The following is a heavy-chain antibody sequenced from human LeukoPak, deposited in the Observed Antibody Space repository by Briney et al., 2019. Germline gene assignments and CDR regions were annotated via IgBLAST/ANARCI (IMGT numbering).Heavy chain of an antibody. CDR2: LYYDGSNK. CDR1: GFTFSRHG. V-gene: IGHV3-30*02. Sequence: PGGSLRLSCAASGFTFSRHGMHWVRQAPGKGLDWVASLYYDGSNKNYADSVKGRFTISRDNSKNMLYLQMNSLRAEDTAIYYCAKDCGGDCYSHSWGQGTLVTVSS. J-gene: IGHJ4*02. CDR3: AKDCGGDCYSHS. D-gene: IGHD2-21*02.